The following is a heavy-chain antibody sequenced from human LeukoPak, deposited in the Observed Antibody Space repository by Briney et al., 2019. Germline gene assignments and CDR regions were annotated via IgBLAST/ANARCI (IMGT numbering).Heavy chain of an antibody. CDR3: ARASPRVWSGYHADYYSYGTDG. J-gene: IGHJ6*02. Sequence: SETLCLTCAVSGVSISSYYWSWIRQPPGKGLEWIGYIYYSGSTNYNPSLKSRVTTSVDTSKTQSSPKLSSVTAAHPAVYYCARASPRVWSGYHADYYSYGTDGWGQGTTVT. D-gene: IGHD3-3*01. CDR2: IYYSGST. V-gene: IGHV4-59*01. CDR1: GVSISSYY.